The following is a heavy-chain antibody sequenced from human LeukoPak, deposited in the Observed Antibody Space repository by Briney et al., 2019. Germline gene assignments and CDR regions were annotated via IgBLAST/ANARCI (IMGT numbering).Heavy chain of an antibody. CDR3: ATDGMVRGPDAWFDS. CDR1: GGSISSGRYY. V-gene: IGHV4-61*02. D-gene: IGHD3-10*01. J-gene: IGHJ5*01. Sequence: PSETLSITCNVSGGSISSGRYYWSWIRQPAGKGLEWIGRIYTRGSTNYNPSLKSRVTMSVDTSKNQFSLKLSSVTAADTAVYYCATDGMVRGPDAWFDSWGQGTLVTVSS. CDR2: IYTRGST.